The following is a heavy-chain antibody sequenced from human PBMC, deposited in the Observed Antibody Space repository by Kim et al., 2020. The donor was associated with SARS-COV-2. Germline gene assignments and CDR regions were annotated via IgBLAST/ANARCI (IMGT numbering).Heavy chain of an antibody. J-gene: IGHJ2*01. CDR1: GFGFNYYD. D-gene: IGHD5-18*01. Sequence: GGSLRLSCAASGFGFNYYDMHWVRQAPGKGLEWLAFISYSGAYIFYADSVRGRFAISRDNSKDTLYPQLNSLRPGDPALSYCAKDSSGNTGGFWG. CDR2: ISYSGAYI. CDR3: AKDSSGNTGGF. V-gene: IGHV3-30*18.